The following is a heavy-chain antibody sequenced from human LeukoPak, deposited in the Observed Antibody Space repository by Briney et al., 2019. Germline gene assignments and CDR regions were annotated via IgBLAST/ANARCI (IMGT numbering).Heavy chain of an antibody. V-gene: IGHV3-30*18. Sequence: GGSPRLSCAASGFTFSSYGMHWVRQAPGKGLEWVAVISYDGSNKYYADSVKGRFTISRDNSKNTLYLQMNSLRAEDTAVYYCAKVPAPYGDYTHDAFDIWGQGTMVTVSS. CDR1: GFTFSSYG. D-gene: IGHD4-17*01. CDR3: AKVPAPYGDYTHDAFDI. CDR2: ISYDGSNK. J-gene: IGHJ3*02.